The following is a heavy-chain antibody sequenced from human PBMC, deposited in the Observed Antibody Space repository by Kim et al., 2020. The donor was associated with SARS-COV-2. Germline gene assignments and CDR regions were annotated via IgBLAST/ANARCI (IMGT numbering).Heavy chain of an antibody. Sequence: GGSLRLSCDASGFIFRNYRLNWVRQAPGKGLEWVSCIDSSRRTIWFADSVKGRFTISRDDAKNSVLLQMNSLRDDDTAVYYCARETDEYNYGYRYFDYWGQGTLVTVSS. CDR3: ARETDEYNYGYRYFDY. D-gene: IGHD5-18*01. CDR2: IDSSRRTI. V-gene: IGHV3-48*02. CDR1: GFIFRNYR. J-gene: IGHJ4*02.